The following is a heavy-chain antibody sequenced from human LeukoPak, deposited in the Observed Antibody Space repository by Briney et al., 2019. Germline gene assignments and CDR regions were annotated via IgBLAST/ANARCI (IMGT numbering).Heavy chain of an antibody. Sequence: GGSLRLSCSASGFTFSSSWMNWVRQAPGRGLEWVANINQDGSKQNYVDSVKGRFTVSRDNAQNSLYLQMHSLRAEDTAVYYCARDPDILLGVNFDYWGQGALVIVSS. D-gene: IGHD2-21*01. CDR3: ARDPDILLGVNFDY. CDR2: INQDGSKQ. CDR1: GFTFSSSW. J-gene: IGHJ4*02. V-gene: IGHV3-7*01.